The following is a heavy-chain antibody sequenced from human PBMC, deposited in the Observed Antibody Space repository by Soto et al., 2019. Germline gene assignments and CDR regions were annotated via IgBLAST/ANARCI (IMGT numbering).Heavy chain of an antibody. CDR2: ISYDGSNK. V-gene: IGHV3-30*18. Sequence: GGSLRLSCAASGFTFSSYAMHWVRQAPGKGLEWVAVISYDGSNKYYADSVKGRFAISRDNSKNTLYLQMNSLRAEDTAVYYCAKPNYYDSRSFAYWGQGTLVTVSS. CDR3: AKPNYYDSRSFAY. D-gene: IGHD3-22*01. J-gene: IGHJ4*02. CDR1: GFTFSSYA.